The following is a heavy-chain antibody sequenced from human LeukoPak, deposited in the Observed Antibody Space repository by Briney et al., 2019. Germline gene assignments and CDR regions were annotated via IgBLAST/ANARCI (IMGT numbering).Heavy chain of an antibody. V-gene: IGHV3-21*01. J-gene: IGHJ3*02. CDR3: ARFAIAATGRGAFDI. D-gene: IGHD6-13*01. Sequence: SGGSLSLSCAAYGFTFSSYCMNWVRQAPGKGLEWVSSINSSSSYIYYADSVKGRFTIARDNAKNSLYMQMNSLRAEDTAVYYCARFAIAATGRGAFDIWGQGTMVTVSS. CDR2: INSSSSYI. CDR1: GFTFSSYC.